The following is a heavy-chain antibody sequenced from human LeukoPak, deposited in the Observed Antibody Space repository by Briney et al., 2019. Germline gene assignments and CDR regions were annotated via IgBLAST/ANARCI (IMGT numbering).Heavy chain of an antibody. CDR1: GVSFSNYY. Sequence: WGSLRLSCAASGVSFSNYYMHWVRQAPGKGLEWVAVIYSSGSIFYADPVKGRFIIYSDNSKNPLDLSLNSLRAEATAVYYCASEPPMGRYYPGMDVWGQGTTVTVSS. D-gene: IGHD3-10*01. CDR2: IYSSGSI. CDR3: ASEPPMGRYYPGMDV. V-gene: IGHV3-66*01. J-gene: IGHJ6*02.